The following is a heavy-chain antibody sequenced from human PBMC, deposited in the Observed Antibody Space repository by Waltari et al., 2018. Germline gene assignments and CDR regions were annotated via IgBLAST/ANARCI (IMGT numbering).Heavy chain of an antibody. V-gene: IGHV3-9*01. CDR3: AKGYSPPLYGMDV. Sequence: EVQLVESGGGLVQPGRSLRLSCAASGFTFDDYAMHWVRQAPGKGLEWVSGISWNSGSIGYADSVKGRFTISRDNAKNSLYLQMNSLRAEDAALYYCAKGYSPPLYGMDVWGQGTTVTVSS. J-gene: IGHJ6*02. CDR1: GFTFDDYA. D-gene: IGHD6-13*01. CDR2: ISWNSGSI.